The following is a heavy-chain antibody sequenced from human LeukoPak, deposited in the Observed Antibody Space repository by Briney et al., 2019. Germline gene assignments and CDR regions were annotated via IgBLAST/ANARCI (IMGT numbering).Heavy chain of an antibody. J-gene: IGHJ4*02. CDR1: GFTFSSYA. CDR3: AKRELLWFGEPSSFDY. D-gene: IGHD3-10*01. V-gene: IGHV3-23*01. Sequence: PGGSLRLSCAASGFTFSSYAMSWVRQTPGKGLEWVSAISGSGGSTYYADSVKGRFTISRDNSKNTLYPQMNSLRAEDTAVYYCAKRELLWFGEPSSFDYWGQGTLVTVSS. CDR2: ISGSGGST.